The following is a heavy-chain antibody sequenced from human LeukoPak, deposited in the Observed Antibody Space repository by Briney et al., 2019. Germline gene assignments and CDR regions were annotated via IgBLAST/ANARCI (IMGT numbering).Heavy chain of an antibody. CDR3: ATAGSYGKDDI. J-gene: IGHJ3*02. CDR2: IRGRGGST. D-gene: IGHD1-26*01. V-gene: IGHV3-23*01. CDR1: GFTFSSCA. Sequence: GGSLRLSCAASGFTFSSCAMSWVRQAPGKGQGWVSAIRGRGGSTYYAGSVEGRFTISRDNSKNTLYLQRNSLRAEDTAVYYWATAGSYGKDDIWGQGTMVTVSS.